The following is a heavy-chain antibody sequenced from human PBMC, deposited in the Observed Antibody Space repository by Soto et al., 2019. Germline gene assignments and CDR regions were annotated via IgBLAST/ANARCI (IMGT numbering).Heavy chain of an antibody. J-gene: IGHJ3*01. CDR1: GFTFSSYA. Sequence: GGSLRLSCAASGFTFSSYAMSWVRQAPGKGLEWASAISGSGGSTYYADSVKGRFTISRDNSKNTLYLQMNSLRAEDTAVYYSAKASTKALTGRLHDAFDLWGQGTMVTVSS. CDR2: ISGSGGST. CDR3: AKASTKALTGRLHDAFDL. V-gene: IGHV3-23*01. D-gene: IGHD3-9*01.